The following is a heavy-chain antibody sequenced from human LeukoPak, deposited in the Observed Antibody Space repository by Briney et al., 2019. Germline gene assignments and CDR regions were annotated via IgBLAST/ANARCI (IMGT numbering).Heavy chain of an antibody. D-gene: IGHD3-22*01. V-gene: IGHV1-2*02. CDR2: INPNSCGT. J-gene: IGHJ4*02. CDR1: GYTFTGYY. CDR3: ARGYYDSSGYSPWGY. Sequence: ASVKVSCKASGYTFTGYYMHWVRQAPGQGREWMGWINPNSCGTNYAQKFQGRVTMTRDTSISTAYLELSRLRSDDTAVYYCARGYYDSSGYSPWGYWGQGTLVTVSS.